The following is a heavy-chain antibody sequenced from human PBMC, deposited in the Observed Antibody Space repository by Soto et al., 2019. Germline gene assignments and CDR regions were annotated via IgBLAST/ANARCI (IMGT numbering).Heavy chain of an antibody. CDR3: AREAQGVSPKDGSGHWLGYLDL. CDR1: GFTFSTYW. CDR2: IQQDGGDK. Sequence: EVQLVESGGGLVQPGGSLRLSCAASGFTFSTYWMSWLRQAPGKGLEWVANIQQDGGDKYHVDSVEGRFTISRDNAKNTLYVQMSSLRNEDQAVYYCAREAQGVSPKDGSGHWLGYLDLWGRGTLVTVSS. D-gene: IGHD6-19*01. J-gene: IGHJ2*01. V-gene: IGHV3-7*05.